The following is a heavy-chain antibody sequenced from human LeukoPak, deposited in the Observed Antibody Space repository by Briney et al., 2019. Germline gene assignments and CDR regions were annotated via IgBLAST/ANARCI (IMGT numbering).Heavy chain of an antibody. J-gene: IGHJ4*02. CDR1: GYTFTTYY. CDR3: AREKDSSGYFYFVY. V-gene: IGHV1-46*01. Sequence: ASVKVSCKASGYTFTTYYIHWVRQAPGQGLEWTGLINPSGGSTSYAQKFQGRLTMTRDTSTSTVYMELSSLRSEDTAVYYYAREKDSSGYFYFVYWGQGTLVTVSS. D-gene: IGHD3-22*01. CDR2: INPSGGST.